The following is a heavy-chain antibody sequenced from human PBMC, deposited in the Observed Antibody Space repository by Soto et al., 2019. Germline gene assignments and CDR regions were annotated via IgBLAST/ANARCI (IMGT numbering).Heavy chain of an antibody. D-gene: IGHD4-4*01. CDR2: INPNSGGT. V-gene: IGHV1-2*04. CDR3: ARGPHDYSHYPPFAEYFQQ. J-gene: IGHJ1*01. CDR1: GYTFTGYY. Sequence: QVQLVQSGAEVKKPGASVKVSCKASGYTFTGYYMHWVRQAPGQGLEWMGWINPNSGGTNYAQKFQGWVTMTKDTSISAAYMALSRLRSDDTAVYYCARGPHDYSHYPPFAEYFQQWGQGTLVTVSS.